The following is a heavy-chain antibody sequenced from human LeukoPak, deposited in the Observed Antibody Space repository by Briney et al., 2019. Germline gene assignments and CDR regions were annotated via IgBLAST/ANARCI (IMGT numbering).Heavy chain of an antibody. CDR2: ISSSSSYT. CDR3: ARGGTTMVTDYGY. V-gene: IGHV3-21*01. Sequence: GGSLRLSCAASGFTCSSYSMNWVRHAPGKGLEWVSSISSSSSYTYYADSVKGRFTISRDNAKNSLFLQMNSLRAEDTALYYCARGGTTMVTDYGYWGQGTLVTVSS. CDR1: GFTCSSYS. J-gene: IGHJ4*02. D-gene: IGHD4-23*01.